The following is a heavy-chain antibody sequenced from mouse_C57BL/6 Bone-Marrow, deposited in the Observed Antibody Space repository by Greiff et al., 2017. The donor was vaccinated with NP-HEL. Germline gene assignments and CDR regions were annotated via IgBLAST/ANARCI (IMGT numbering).Heavy chain of an antibody. J-gene: IGHJ3*01. CDR2: INPSSGYT. CDR1: GYTFTSYW. Sequence: QVHVKQSGAELAKPGASVKLSCKASGYTFTSYWMHWVKQRPGQGLEWIGYINPSSGYTKYNQKFKDKATLTADKSSSTAYMQLSSLTYEDSAVYYCARSTDGYYLAWFAYWGQGTLVTVSA. CDR3: ARSTDGYYLAWFAY. D-gene: IGHD2-3*01. V-gene: IGHV1-7*01.